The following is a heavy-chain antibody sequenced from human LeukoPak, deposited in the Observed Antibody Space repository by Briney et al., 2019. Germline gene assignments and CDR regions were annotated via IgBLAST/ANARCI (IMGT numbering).Heavy chain of an antibody. CDR2: INHSGST. CDR1: GGSFKPYY. V-gene: IGHV4-34*01. J-gene: IGHJ4*02. CDR3: ARGLGGDASGYYFDS. D-gene: IGHD3-22*01. Sequence: SETLSLTCDVSGGSFKPYYWSWIRQSPGKGLEWIGEINHSGSTNYNPSLKDRLTILLDTSKKQFSLSLRHVTAADTAVFYCARGLGGDASGYYFDSWGQGTLVTVSS.